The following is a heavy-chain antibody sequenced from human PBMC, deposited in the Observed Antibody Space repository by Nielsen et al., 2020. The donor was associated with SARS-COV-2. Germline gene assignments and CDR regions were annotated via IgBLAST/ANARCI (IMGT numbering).Heavy chain of an antibody. J-gene: IGHJ4*02. CDR1: GFTLSSYW. D-gene: IGHD3/OR15-3a*01. Sequence: GESLKISCAASGFTLSSYWMHRVRQAPGKGLVWVSRINTDGRWISYADSVKGRFTISRDNAKNTVYLQMNTLRVEDTAVYWCARDRTGLSYFDYWGQGTLVTVSS. V-gene: IGHV3-74*01. CDR2: INTDGRWI. CDR3: ARDRTGLSYFDY.